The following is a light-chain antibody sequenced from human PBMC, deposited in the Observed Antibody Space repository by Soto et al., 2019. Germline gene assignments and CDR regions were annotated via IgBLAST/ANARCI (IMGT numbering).Light chain of an antibody. CDR1: QSVTSNS. J-gene: IGKJ1*01. V-gene: IGKV3-20*01. CDR3: GQFVSSPPRT. CDR2: GAS. Sequence: IVLTQSPGILSLSPGERATLSCRASQSVTSNSLAWYQQKPGQAPSLLIYGASTRATGIPDRLSGSGSGTDFIITISRLEPEDFALYYCGQFVSSPPRTFGQGTKVEIK.